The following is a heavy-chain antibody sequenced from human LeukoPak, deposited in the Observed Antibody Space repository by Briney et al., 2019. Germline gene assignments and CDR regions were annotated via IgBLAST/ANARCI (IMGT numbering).Heavy chain of an antibody. Sequence: GGSLRLSRAASGFILSSNYMSWVRQAPGKGLEWVSIIYSDGTTYYADSVKGRFAVSRDNSKNTVYLQMSSLRAEDTAVYYCARPGAAVAGTAFNYWGQGTLVTVSS. CDR1: GFILSSNY. V-gene: IGHV3-66*04. J-gene: IGHJ4*02. CDR2: IYSDGTT. D-gene: IGHD6-13*01. CDR3: ARPGAAVAGTAFNY.